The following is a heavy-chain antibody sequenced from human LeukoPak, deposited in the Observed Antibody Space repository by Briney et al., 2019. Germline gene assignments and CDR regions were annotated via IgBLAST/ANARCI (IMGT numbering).Heavy chain of an antibody. CDR3: AKGLAVDY. V-gene: IGHV3-30*18. CDR1: GFTFSSYG. Sequence: HPGGSLRLSCAASGFTFSSYGMHWVRQAPGKGLEWVAVISYDGSNKYYADSVKGRFTISRDNSKNTLYLQMNSLRAEDTAVYYCAKGLAVDYWGQGTLVTVSP. J-gene: IGHJ4*02. CDR2: ISYDGSNK.